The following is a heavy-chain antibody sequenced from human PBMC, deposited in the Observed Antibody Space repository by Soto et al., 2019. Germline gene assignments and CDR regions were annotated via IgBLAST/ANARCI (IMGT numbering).Heavy chain of an antibody. J-gene: IGHJ6*03. CDR1: GFTFSSYA. D-gene: IGHD3-3*01. V-gene: IGHV3-23*01. Sequence: GGSLRLSCAASGFTFSSYAMSWVRQAPGKGLEWVSAISGSGGSTYYADSVKGRFTISRDNSKNTLYLQMNSLRAEDTAVYYCAKAAYYDFWSGYLDYYYYMDVWGKGTTVTVSS. CDR2: ISGSGGST. CDR3: AKAAYYDFWSGYLDYYYYMDV.